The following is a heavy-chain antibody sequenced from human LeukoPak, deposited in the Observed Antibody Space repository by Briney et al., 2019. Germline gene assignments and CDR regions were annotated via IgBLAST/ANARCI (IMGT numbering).Heavy chain of an antibody. CDR1: GFTFSSYA. Sequence: PGGSLRLSCAASGFTFSSYAMHWVRQAPGKGLEWVAVISYDGSNKYYADSVKGRFTISRDNSKNTLYLQMNSLRAEDTAVYYCARAYYDFWSGYSGYYFDYWGQGTLVTVSS. CDR2: ISYDGSNK. CDR3: ARAYYDFWSGYSGYYFDY. V-gene: IGHV3-30-3*01. J-gene: IGHJ4*02. D-gene: IGHD3-3*01.